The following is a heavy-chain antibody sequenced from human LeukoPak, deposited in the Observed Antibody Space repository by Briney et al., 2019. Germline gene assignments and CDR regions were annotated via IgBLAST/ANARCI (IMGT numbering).Heavy chain of an antibody. V-gene: IGHV3-7*04. CDR2: IKEDGGEK. CDR3: ARGYAPAY. J-gene: IGHJ4*02. D-gene: IGHD3-16*01. CDR1: GFTFSSYR. Sequence: TGGSLRLSCAASGFTFSSYRMHWVRQAPGKGLYWVANIKEDGGEKNYVDSVKGRFTISRDNAKNSLYLQMNSLRAEDTAVYFCARGYAPAYWGQGTLVTVSS.